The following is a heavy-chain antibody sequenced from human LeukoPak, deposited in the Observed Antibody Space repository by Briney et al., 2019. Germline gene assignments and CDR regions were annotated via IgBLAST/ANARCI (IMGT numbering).Heavy chain of an antibody. CDR2: MNPNSGDT. CDR3: ARGLGSIQVWLQAFDI. D-gene: IGHD5-18*01. CDR1: GYTFTSYD. J-gene: IGHJ3*02. V-gene: IGHV1-8*01. Sequence: GASVKVSCKASGYTFTSYDINWVLQAAGHGLEWMGWMNPNSGDTGYVEKFQGRVTMTRDTSTSTVYMELSSLRSEDTAVYYCARGLGSIQVWLQAFDIWGQGTMVTVSS.